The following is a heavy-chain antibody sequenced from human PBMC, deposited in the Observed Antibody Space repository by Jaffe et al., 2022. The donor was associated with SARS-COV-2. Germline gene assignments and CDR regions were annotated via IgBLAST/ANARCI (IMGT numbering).Heavy chain of an antibody. Sequence: EVQLLESGGGLVQPGGSLRLSCAGSGFTFSNYGMSWVRRAPGKALEWVSSISDSGGSTYYADFVKGRFTISRDNSRNTLYLQMNSLRADDSAVYYCANPAGGAAPRAGTAYHYYYGMDVWGQGTTVTVS. CDR2: ISDSGGST. V-gene: IGHV3-23*01. J-gene: IGHJ6*02. CDR1: GFTFSNYG. CDR3: ANPAGGAAPRAGTAYHYYYGMDV. D-gene: IGHD6-6*01.